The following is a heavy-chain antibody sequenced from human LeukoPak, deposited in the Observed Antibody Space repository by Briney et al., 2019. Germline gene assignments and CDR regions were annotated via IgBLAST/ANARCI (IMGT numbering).Heavy chain of an antibody. CDR3: ARSPTAMVNYFDY. CDR1: GFTVSSYA. J-gene: IGHJ4*02. CDR2: ISYDGINN. V-gene: IGHV3-30*04. Sequence: PGRSLRLSCAASGFTVSSYAMQWVRQAPGKGLEWVTDISYDGINNYYADSVKGRFTISRDNSKNTLYLQMNSLRAEDTAVYYCARSPTAMVNYFDYWGQGTLVTVSS. D-gene: IGHD5-18*01.